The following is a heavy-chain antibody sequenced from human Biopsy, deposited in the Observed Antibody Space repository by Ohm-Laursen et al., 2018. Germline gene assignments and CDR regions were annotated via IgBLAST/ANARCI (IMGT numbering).Heavy chain of an antibody. V-gene: IGHV1-18*01. Sequence: ASVKVSCKASGYTFTNYGISWVRQAPGQGLEWMGWISPYNGDTDYAQKLQGRVTMTTDTSTSTAYMDLRSLRSDDTAVYYCARDRWPHVTLLGLVVFDFWGQGTQVTVSS. J-gene: IGHJ4*02. CDR2: ISPYNGDT. CDR1: GYTFTNYG. CDR3: ARDRWPHVTLLGLVVFDF. D-gene: IGHD3-3*01.